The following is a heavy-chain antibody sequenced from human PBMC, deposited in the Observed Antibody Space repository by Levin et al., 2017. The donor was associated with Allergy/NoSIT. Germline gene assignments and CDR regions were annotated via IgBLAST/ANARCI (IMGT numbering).Heavy chain of an antibody. CDR2: IRSTAFGGTT. V-gene: IGHV3-49*03. CDR1: GFTFGNYA. Sequence: QAGGSLRLSCTASGFTFGNYAMSWFRQAPGKGLEWVGFIRSTAFGGTTDYVASVRGRFSISRDDSKSVAYLQMSNLKTEDTAVYYCARSDLLWFGQLLDAFDIWGQGTMVTVSS. D-gene: IGHD3-10*01. J-gene: IGHJ3*02. CDR3: ARSDLLWFGQLLDAFDI.